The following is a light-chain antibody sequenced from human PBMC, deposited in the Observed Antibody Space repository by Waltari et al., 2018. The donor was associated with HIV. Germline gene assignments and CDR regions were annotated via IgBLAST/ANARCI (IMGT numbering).Light chain of an antibody. CDR2: GKN. Sequence: QSVLTPPPSASGTPEQRVTISCSGPTSHIGRTTVTWFQQFPGTAPKVLIYGKNQRPAGVPDRFSGSKSGTSASLAISGLQSEDEADYYCASWDDSLNGPVFGGGTKLTVV. V-gene: IGLV1-44*01. CDR1: TSHIGRTT. CDR3: ASWDDSLNGPV. J-gene: IGLJ2*01.